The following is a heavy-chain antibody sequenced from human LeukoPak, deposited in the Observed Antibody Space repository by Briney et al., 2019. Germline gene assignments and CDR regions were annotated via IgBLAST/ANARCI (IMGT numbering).Heavy chain of an antibody. V-gene: IGHV4-34*01. CDR2: IKESEKT. CDR1: GGSLSGYY. D-gene: IGHD5-24*01. CDR3: AREGLRNVHNPLGY. J-gene: IGHJ4*02. Sequence: SETLSLTCAVYGGSLSGYYWSWIRQPPGKGLEWIGEIKESEKTNYNPSLKSRVTISIDTSKNQFSLKLSSVAAADTAVYYCAREGLRNVHNPLGYWGQGTLVTVSS.